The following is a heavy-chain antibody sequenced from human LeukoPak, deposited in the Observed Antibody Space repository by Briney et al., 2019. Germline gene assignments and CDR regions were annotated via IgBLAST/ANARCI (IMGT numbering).Heavy chain of an antibody. D-gene: IGHD4-17*01. Sequence: GGSLRLSCPASGFIFSDHAMNWVRQAPGKGLEWVSIISARDGRTYYADSVKGRFTISRDNSKNTLYLQMNSLRVEDTAVYYCAKEATVTSYWYFDLWGRGTLVTVSS. CDR1: GFIFSDHA. V-gene: IGHV3-23*01. CDR2: ISARDGRT. J-gene: IGHJ2*01. CDR3: AKEATVTSYWYFDL.